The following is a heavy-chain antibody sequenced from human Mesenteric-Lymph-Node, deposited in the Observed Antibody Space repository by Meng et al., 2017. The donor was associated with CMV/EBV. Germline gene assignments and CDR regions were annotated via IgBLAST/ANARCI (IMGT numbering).Heavy chain of an antibody. CDR2: ISGFDGNT. CDR1: GFKFTSYG. D-gene: IGHD2-2*01. Sequence: ASVKVSCKTSGFKFTSYGVSWVRQAPGQGLEWMGWISGFDGNTKFPQKYQGRVTLTRDTSTATVHMSLRSLRSDDAAVYYCARDGCSNKTCYTPFDYWGPGTPVTVSS. V-gene: IGHV1-18*01. J-gene: IGHJ4*02. CDR3: ARDGCSNKTCYTPFDY.